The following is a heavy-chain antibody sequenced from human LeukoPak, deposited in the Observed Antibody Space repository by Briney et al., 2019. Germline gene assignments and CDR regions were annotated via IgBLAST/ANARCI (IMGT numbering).Heavy chain of an antibody. J-gene: IGHJ6*03. Sequence: GGSLRLSCAASGFTFSTYAISWVRQAPGKGLEWVSCISSTSNYIFYADSVRGRFTISRDNAKNSLYLQMNSLRAEDTAVYYCARVGITIFGVVRYYYYYYMDVWGKGTTVTVSS. CDR3: ARVGITIFGVVRYYYYYYMDV. V-gene: IGHV3-21*01. CDR1: GFTFSTYA. CDR2: ISSTSNYI. D-gene: IGHD3-3*01.